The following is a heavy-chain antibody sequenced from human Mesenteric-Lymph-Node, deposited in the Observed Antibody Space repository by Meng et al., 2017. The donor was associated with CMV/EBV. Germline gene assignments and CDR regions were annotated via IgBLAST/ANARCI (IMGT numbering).Heavy chain of an antibody. Sequence: ASVKVSCKASGYTFTSYYMHWVRQAPGQGLEWMGIINPSGGSTSYAQKFQGRVTMTRDTSTSTVYMELSSLRSEDTAVYYCARAYIVRGSYDGMDVWGQGTTVTVSS. V-gene: IGHV1-46*01. CDR2: INPSGGST. CDR1: GYTFTSYY. J-gene: IGHJ6*02. D-gene: IGHD2-8*01. CDR3: ARAYIVRGSYDGMDV.